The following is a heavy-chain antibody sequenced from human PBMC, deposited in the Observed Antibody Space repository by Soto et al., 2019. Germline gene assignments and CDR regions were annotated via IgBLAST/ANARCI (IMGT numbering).Heavy chain of an antibody. CDR3: ATSRARVRGVMRWFDP. CDR2: INHSGST. V-gene: IGHV4-34*01. CDR1: GGSFSGYY. Sequence: SETLSLTCAVYGGSFSGYYWSWIRQPPGKGLEWIGEINHSGSTNYNPSLKSRVTISVDTSKNQFSLKLSSVTAADTAVYYCATSRARVRGVMRWFDPWGQGTLVTVSS. J-gene: IGHJ5*02. D-gene: IGHD3-10*01.